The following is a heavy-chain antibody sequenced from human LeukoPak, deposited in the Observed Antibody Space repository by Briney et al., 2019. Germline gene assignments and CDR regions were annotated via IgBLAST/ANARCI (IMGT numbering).Heavy chain of an antibody. V-gene: IGHV3-23*01. D-gene: IGHD1-26*01. CDR3: TKDRTNIGTYPMWS. CDR2: ICGSGCNT. CDR1: GFSFSSYV. Sequence: GGSLRLSCAASGFSFSSYVMSWVRQAPGKGLEWVSFICGSGCNTYYADSVKGRFTISRDNSKNTLYLQMNRLRGEDTGVYFFTKDRTNIGTYPMWSWGQETLATVSS. J-gene: IGHJ5*02.